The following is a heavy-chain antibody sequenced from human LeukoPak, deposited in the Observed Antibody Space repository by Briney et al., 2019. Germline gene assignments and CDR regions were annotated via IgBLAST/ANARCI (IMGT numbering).Heavy chain of an antibody. Sequence: SETLSLTCAVYGGSFSGYYWSWIRQPPGKGLEWIGEINHSGSTNYNPSLKSRVTISVDTSKNQFSLKLSSVTAADTAVYYCARDLGIAARPGWFDPWGQGTLVTVS. CDR1: GGSFSGYY. J-gene: IGHJ5*02. V-gene: IGHV4-34*01. CDR3: ARDLGIAARPGWFDP. CDR2: INHSGST. D-gene: IGHD6-6*01.